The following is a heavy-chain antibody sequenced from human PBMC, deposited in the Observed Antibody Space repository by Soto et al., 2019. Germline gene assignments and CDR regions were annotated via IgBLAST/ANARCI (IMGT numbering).Heavy chain of an antibody. CDR1: GGSFSGYY. Sequence: QVQLQQWGAGLLKPSETLSLTCAVYGGSFSGYYWSWIRQPPGKGLEWIGEINHSGSTNYNPSLKSRVTISVDTSKNQFSLKLSSVTAADTAVYYCARGLRILSGYSSGWYLYYYYGMDVWGQGTTVTVSS. J-gene: IGHJ6*02. CDR3: ARGLRILSGYSSGWYLYYYYGMDV. CDR2: INHSGST. D-gene: IGHD6-19*01. V-gene: IGHV4-34*01.